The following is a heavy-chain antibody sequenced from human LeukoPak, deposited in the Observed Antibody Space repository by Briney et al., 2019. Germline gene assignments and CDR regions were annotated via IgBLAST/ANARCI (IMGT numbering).Heavy chain of an antibody. J-gene: IGHJ3*02. CDR2: IYYSGST. D-gene: IGHD2-21*02. CDR1: GGSISSYY. V-gene: IGHV4-59*01. Sequence: PSETLSLXCTVSGGSISSYYWSWIRQPPGKELEWIGYIYYSGSTNYNPSLKSRVTISVDTSKNQFSLKLSSVTAADTAVYYCARVVCGGDCYLGAFDIWGQGTMVTVSS. CDR3: ARVVCGGDCYLGAFDI.